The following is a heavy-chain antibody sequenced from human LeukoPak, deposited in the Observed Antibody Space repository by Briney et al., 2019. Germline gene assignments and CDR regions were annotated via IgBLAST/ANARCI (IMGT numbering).Heavy chain of an antibody. CDR2: ISWNSGSI. CDR1: GLTLDDYA. V-gene: IGHV3-9*01. Sequence: PGRSLRLSCAASGLTLDDYAMHWVRQAPGKGLEWVSGISWNSGSIGYADSVKGRFTISRDNAKNSLYLQMNSLRAEDTALYYCAKVGLGYSGTDYFDYWGQGTLITVSS. D-gene: IGHD1-26*01. J-gene: IGHJ4*02. CDR3: AKVGLGYSGTDYFDY.